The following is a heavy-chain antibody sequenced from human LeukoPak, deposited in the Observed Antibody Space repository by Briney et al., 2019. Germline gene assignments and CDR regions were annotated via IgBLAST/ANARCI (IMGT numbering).Heavy chain of an antibody. CDR2: INAGNGNT. CDR1: GYTFTSYA. J-gene: IGHJ4*02. D-gene: IGHD3-9*01. Sequence: GASVKVSCKASGYTFTSYAMHWVRQASGQRLEWMGWINAGNGNTKYSQKFQGRVTITRDTSASTAYMELSSLRSEDTAVYYCARDLGYFDWLSAYWGQGTLVTVSS. V-gene: IGHV1-3*01. CDR3: ARDLGYFDWLSAY.